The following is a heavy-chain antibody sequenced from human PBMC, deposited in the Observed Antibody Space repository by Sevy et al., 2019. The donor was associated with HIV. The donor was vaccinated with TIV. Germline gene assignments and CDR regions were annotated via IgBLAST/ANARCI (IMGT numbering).Heavy chain of an antibody. CDR2: IWYDGSNK. Sequence: GGSLRLSCAASGFTFSSYGMHWVRQAPGKGLEWVAVIWYDGSNKYYADSVKGRFTISRDNSKKTRYLQMNSLRAEDTAGYYCAREGAAAGEFDYWGQGTLVTVSS. V-gene: IGHV3-33*01. CDR3: AREGAAAGEFDY. D-gene: IGHD6-13*01. CDR1: GFTFSSYG. J-gene: IGHJ4*02.